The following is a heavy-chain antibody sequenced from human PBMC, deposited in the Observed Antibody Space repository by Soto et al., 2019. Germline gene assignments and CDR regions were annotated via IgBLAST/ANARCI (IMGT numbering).Heavy chain of an antibody. V-gene: IGHV3-30*18. D-gene: IGHD3-10*01. CDR2: ISYDGSNK. Sequence: GGSLRLSCAASGLTFSSYGMHWVRQAPGKGLEWVAVISYDGSNKYYADSVKGRFTISRDNSKNTLYLQMNSLRAEDTDVYYCAKLQITMVRGVTSTYDYWGQGTLVTVSS. J-gene: IGHJ4*02. CDR3: AKLQITMVRGVTSTYDY. CDR1: GLTFSSYG.